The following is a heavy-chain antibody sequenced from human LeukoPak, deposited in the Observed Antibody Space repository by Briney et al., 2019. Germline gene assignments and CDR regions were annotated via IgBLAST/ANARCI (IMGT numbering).Heavy chain of an antibody. CDR2: ISSNGGST. D-gene: IGHD3-22*01. CDR3: ARVGPYYYDSSGYYLDY. CDR1: GFTFSSYA. V-gene: IGHV3-64*01. J-gene: IGHJ4*02. Sequence: GGSLRLSCAASGFTFSSYAMHWVRQAPGKGLEYVSAISSNGGSTYYANSVKGRFTISRDNSKNTLYLQMGSLRAEDTAVYYCARVGPYYYDSSGYYLDYWGQGTLVTVSS.